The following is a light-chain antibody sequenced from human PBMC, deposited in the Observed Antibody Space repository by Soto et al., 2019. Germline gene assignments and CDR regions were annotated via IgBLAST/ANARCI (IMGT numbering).Light chain of an antibody. CDR3: SSYSGSNNPYV. Sequence: QSALTQPPSASGSPGQSVTISCTGTSSDVGGYNYVSWYQQEPGKAPKLMIYEVTKRPSGVPDRFSGSKSGNTASLTVSGLQAGDEGDYYCCSSYSGSNNPYVFGTGTKSPS. V-gene: IGLV2-8*01. CDR2: EVT. CDR1: SSDVGGYNY. J-gene: IGLJ1*01.